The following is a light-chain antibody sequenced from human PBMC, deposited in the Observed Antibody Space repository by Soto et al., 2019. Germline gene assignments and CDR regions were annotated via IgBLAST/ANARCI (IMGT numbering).Light chain of an antibody. Sequence: PGERASLSCRASQSISGRYLAWYQQKPGQAPGLLIYDASSRATGIPDRFSGSGSGTDFILTISRLEPEDFAVYYCQQYGSSPLTFGGGTKVEIK. CDR3: QQYGSSPLT. J-gene: IGKJ4*01. CDR1: QSISGRY. V-gene: IGKV3-20*01. CDR2: DAS.